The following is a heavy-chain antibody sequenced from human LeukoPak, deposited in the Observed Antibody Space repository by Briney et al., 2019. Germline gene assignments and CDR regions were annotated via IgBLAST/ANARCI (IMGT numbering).Heavy chain of an antibody. D-gene: IGHD3-9*01. Sequence: GGSLRLSCAASGFTFSSYSMNWVRQAPGKGLEWVSSISSSSSYIYYADSVKGRFTISRDNAKNSLYLQMNSLRAEDTAVYYCAGTKRRYDILTGYYRRYYFDYWGQGTLVTVSS. V-gene: IGHV3-21*04. J-gene: IGHJ4*02. CDR2: ISSSSSYI. CDR3: AGTKRRYDILTGYYRRYYFDY. CDR1: GFTFSSYS.